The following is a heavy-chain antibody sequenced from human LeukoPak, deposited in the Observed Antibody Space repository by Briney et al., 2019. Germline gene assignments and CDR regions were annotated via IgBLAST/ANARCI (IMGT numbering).Heavy chain of an antibody. J-gene: IGHJ3*02. CDR1: GGSFSGYY. CDR2: INHSGST. V-gene: IGHV4-34*01. CDR3: ARGLATHNFWSGYPAKSVGAFDI. Sequence: SETLSLTCAVYGGSFSGYYWSWIRQPPGKGLEWIGEINHSGSTNYNPSLKSRVTISVDTSKNQFSLKLSSVTAADTAVYYCARGLATHNFWSGYPAKSVGAFDIWGQGTMVTVSS. D-gene: IGHD3-3*01.